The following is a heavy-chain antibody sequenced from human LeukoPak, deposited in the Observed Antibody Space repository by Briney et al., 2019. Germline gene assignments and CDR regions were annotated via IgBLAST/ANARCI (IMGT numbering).Heavy chain of an antibody. Sequence: ASVKVSCKASGYTFTSYGISWVRQAPGQGLEWMGWISAYNGNTNYAQKLQGRVTMSTDTSTSTAYMELRSLRSDDTAVYYCARGVISVVVPAAIDYWGQGTLVTVSS. CDR3: ARGVISVVVPAAIDY. CDR1: GYTFTSYG. D-gene: IGHD2-2*01. J-gene: IGHJ4*02. CDR2: ISAYNGNT. V-gene: IGHV1-18*04.